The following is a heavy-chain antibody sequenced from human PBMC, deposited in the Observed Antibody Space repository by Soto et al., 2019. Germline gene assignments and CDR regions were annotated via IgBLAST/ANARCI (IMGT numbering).Heavy chain of an antibody. CDR1: GFIVSEST. Sequence: LRLSCSASGFIVSESTIYWVRQLPWKGLEAISAVSTSGRSTYYADSVKDRFTISRDNSKNTLFLQMGSLRPEDTAIYYCGKQAPGLDGVAFDYWGQAIQVTVSS. V-gene: IGHV3-64D*06. CDR3: GKQAPGLDGVAFDY. CDR2: VSTSGRST. J-gene: IGHJ4*02. D-gene: IGHD2-15*01.